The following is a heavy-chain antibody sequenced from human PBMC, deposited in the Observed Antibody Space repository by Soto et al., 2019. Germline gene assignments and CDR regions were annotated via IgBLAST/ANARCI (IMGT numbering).Heavy chain of an antibody. CDR3: TGVGRYCDWLLGRDI. Sequence: GGSVGLSCAASGVTFSSAWMSWVRQGPGKGLEWVGRIKSKTDGGTTDYAAPVKGRFTISRDDSKNTLYLQMNSLKTEDTAVYYCTGVGRYCDWLLGRDIWGQGTMVTVSS. D-gene: IGHD3-9*01. J-gene: IGHJ3*02. CDR2: IKSKTDGGTT. CDR1: GVTFSSAW. V-gene: IGHV3-15*01.